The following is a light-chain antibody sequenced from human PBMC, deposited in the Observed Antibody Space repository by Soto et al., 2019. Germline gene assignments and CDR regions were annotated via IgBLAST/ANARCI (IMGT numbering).Light chain of an antibody. CDR3: QQSYSTLALT. V-gene: IGKV1-39*01. J-gene: IGKJ4*01. CDR1: QSISSY. CDR2: ATS. Sequence: DVQMHKSPYSLSASVGDRVTITCRASQSISSYLNWYQQKPGKAPKLLIYATSSLQSGVPSRFSGSGAWTDFTLTISSLQPEDFATYYCQQSYSTLALTFGGGTKVEIQ.